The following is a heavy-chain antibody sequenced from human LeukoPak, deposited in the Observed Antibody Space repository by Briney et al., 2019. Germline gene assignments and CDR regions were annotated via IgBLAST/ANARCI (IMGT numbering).Heavy chain of an antibody. CDR1: GYTFTGHY. V-gene: IGHV1-46*01. Sequence: ASVKVSCRASGYTFTGHYMHWVRQAPGQGLEWMGIINPSGGGTSYAQKFQGRVTMTRDTSTSTVYMELSSLRSEDTAVYYCAREAAAGTTSFDYWGQGTLVTVSS. CDR3: AREAAAGTTSFDY. D-gene: IGHD6-13*01. J-gene: IGHJ4*02. CDR2: INPSGGGT.